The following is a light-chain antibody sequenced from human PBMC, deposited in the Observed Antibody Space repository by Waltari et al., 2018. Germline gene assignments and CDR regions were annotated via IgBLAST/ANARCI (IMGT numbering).Light chain of an antibody. J-gene: IGLJ2*01. V-gene: IGLV2-23*01. CDR2: ECS. CDR3: CSYAGSSTLL. CDR1: TRDVWSNNL. Sequence: QSALTQPASVSGSPGPSITVSCTGTTRDVWSNNLFSWYQQHPGKAPKLMIYECSKRPSGVSNRFSGSKSGNTASLTISGLQAEDEADYYCCSYAGSSTLLFGGGTKVTVL.